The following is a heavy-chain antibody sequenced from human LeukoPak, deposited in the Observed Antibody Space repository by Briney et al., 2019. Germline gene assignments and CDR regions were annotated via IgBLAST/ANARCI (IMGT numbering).Heavy chain of an antibody. Sequence: GGSLRLSCAASGFTFSSNAMSLFRQAPGKGLEWVSAISGSGGSTYYADSVKGRFTISRDNSKNTLYLQMNSLRAEDTAVYYCAKEPTDYYDTSGYYLSDYWGQGTLVTVSS. V-gene: IGHV3-23*01. CDR3: AKEPTDYYDTSGYYLSDY. D-gene: IGHD3-22*01. CDR1: GFTFSSNA. J-gene: IGHJ4*02. CDR2: ISGSGGST.